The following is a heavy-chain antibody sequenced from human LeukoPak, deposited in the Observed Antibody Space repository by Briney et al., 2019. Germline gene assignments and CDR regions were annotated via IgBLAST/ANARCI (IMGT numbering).Heavy chain of an antibody. V-gene: IGHV4-34*01. D-gene: IGHD3-9*01. CDR2: INHSGST. Sequence: SETLSLTCAVYGGSFSGYYWSWLRQPPGKGLEWIGEINHSGSTNYNPSLTSRVTISVDTSKNQFSLKLSSVTAADTAVYYCARGGLRYFDWLLDYYYGMDVWGQGTTVTVSS. J-gene: IGHJ6*02. CDR1: GGSFSGYY. CDR3: ARGGLRYFDWLLDYYYGMDV.